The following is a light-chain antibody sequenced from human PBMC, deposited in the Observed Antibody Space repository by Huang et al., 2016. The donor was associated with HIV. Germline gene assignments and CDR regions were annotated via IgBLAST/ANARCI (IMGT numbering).Light chain of an antibody. CDR3: QQSYSTPFT. Sequence: DIQMTQSPSSLSASVGDRVTITCRASQTINSNLHWYQQKPGKAPTLLIYGASSLQTGVPSRFSGGGSGTYFTLTISGLQSEDFATYYCQQSYSTPFTFGQGTRLEIK. CDR1: QTINSN. CDR2: GAS. J-gene: IGKJ2*01. V-gene: IGKV1-39*01.